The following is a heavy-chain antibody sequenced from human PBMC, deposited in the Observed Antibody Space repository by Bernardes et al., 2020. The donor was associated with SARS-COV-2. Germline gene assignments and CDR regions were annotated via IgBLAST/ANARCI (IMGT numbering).Heavy chain of an antibody. Sequence: GGSLRLSCAASGFTFSSNTMNWVRQAPGKGLEWVSSISSTSSYIYYADSLKGRFTISRDNAKNSLYLQMNSLRAEDTAVYYCARDGGNSLGLSWGQGTMVTVSS. CDR1: GFTFSSNT. CDR3: ARDGGNSLGLS. CDR2: ISSTSSYI. V-gene: IGHV3-21*01. J-gene: IGHJ3*01. D-gene: IGHD2-21*02.